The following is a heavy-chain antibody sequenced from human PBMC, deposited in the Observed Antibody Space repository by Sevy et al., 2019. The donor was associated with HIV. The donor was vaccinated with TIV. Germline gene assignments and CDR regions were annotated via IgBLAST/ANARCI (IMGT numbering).Heavy chain of an antibody. CDR1: GFTLSYYW. CDR2: IKQDGSEK. J-gene: IGHJ4*02. CDR3: ARVTSRDDN. V-gene: IGHV3-7*01. Sequence: GGSLRFSCVASGFTLSYYWMTWVRQAPGKGLEWVATIKQDGSEKYYVDSVKGRFTISRDNARNSLYLQMNSLRAEDTAVYYCARVTSRDDNWGQGTLVTVSS. D-gene: IGHD1-1*01.